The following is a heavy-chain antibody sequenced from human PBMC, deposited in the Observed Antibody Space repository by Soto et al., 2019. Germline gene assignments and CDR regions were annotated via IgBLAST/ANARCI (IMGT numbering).Heavy chain of an antibody. Sequence: SYSTSLKSRLTISKDTSKSQVVLTMTNMDPVDTATYYCARIPTAMAYYYYYGMDVWGQGTTVTVSS. D-gene: IGHD5-18*01. CDR3: ARIPTAMAYYYYYGMDV. J-gene: IGHJ6*02. V-gene: IGHV2-26*01.